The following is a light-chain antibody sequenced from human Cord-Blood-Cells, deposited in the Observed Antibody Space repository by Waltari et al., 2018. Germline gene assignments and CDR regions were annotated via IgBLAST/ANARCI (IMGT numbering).Light chain of an antibody. CDR2: DAS. CDR1: QSVSSY. CDR3: QQRSNWPPT. Sequence: EIVLTQSPATLSLPPGERASQSVSSYLAWYQQKPGQAPRLLIYDASNRATGIPARFSGSGSGTDFTLTISSLEPEDFAVYYCQQRSNWPPTFGGGTKVEIK. J-gene: IGKJ4*01. V-gene: IGKV3-11*01.